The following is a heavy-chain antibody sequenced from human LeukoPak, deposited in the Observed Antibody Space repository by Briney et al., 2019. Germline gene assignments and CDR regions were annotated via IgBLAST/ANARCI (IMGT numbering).Heavy chain of an antibody. D-gene: IGHD6-6*01. V-gene: IGHV4-34*01. Sequence: SETLSLTCAVYGGSFSGYYWSWIRQPPGKGLEWIGEINHSGSTNYNPSLKSRVTISVDTSKNQFSLKLSSVTAADTAVYYCARAGYSSSLPPYYYYYGMDVWGQGTTVTVSS. CDR3: ARAGYSSSLPPYYYYYGMDV. CDR1: GGSFSGYY. J-gene: IGHJ6*02. CDR2: INHSGST.